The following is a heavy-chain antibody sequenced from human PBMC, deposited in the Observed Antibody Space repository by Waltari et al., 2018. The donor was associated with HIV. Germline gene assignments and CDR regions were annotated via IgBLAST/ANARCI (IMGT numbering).Heavy chain of an antibody. D-gene: IGHD3-10*01. CDR2: FGPDGNTR. CDR1: GFTLTDYA. J-gene: IGHJ4*02. V-gene: IGHV3-33*01. CDR3: ARQGNTGTYFGGHR. Sequence: QVHLVESGGTVVQPGKSLRLSCVTDGFTLTDYAMSWFRQTPGRELRWVAIFGPDGNTRFYAPFVRGRFSISRDNTKKTVFLQMRALRADDTGVYFCARQGNTGTYFGGHRWGRGT.